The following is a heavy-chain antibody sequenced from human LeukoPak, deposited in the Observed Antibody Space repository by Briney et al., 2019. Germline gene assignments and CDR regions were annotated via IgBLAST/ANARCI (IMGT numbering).Heavy chain of an antibody. Sequence: SETLSLTCTVSGGSISSYYWSWIRRPPGKGLEWIGYIYYSGSTNYNPSLKSRVTISVDTSKNQFSLKLSSVTAADTAVYYCAAYGSGSPSRYYYYMDVWGKGTTVTISS. CDR3: AAYGSGSPSRYYYYMDV. D-gene: IGHD3-10*01. V-gene: IGHV4-59*01. J-gene: IGHJ6*03. CDR2: IYYSGST. CDR1: GGSISSYY.